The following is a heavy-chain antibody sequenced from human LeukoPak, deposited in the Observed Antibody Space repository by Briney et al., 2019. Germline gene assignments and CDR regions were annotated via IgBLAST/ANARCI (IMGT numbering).Heavy chain of an antibody. Sequence: GGSLRLSCAASGFTFSTYAMSWVRQAPGKGLGWVSAISGSGGSTYYADSVKGRFTISRDNSKNTLYLQMNSLRAEDTAVYYCEKEKYSSGFFDYWGQGTLVTVSS. CDR1: GFTFSTYA. CDR3: EKEKYSSGFFDY. V-gene: IGHV3-23*01. J-gene: IGHJ4*02. CDR2: ISGSGGST. D-gene: IGHD6-19*01.